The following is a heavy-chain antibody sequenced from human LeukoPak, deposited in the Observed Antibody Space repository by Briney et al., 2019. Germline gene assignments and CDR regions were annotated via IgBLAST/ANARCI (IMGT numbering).Heavy chain of an antibody. CDR2: INNDGSST. D-gene: IGHD2-21*01. Sequence: GGSLRLSCAASGFPFSAYWMHWVRQAPGKGLVWVSRINNDGSSTNYADSVKGRFTISRDNAKNTVYLQMNSLRGEDTAVYYCVRDPPGEGVDYWGQGTLVAVSS. J-gene: IGHJ4*02. V-gene: IGHV3-74*01. CDR3: VRDPPGEGVDY. CDR1: GFPFSAYW.